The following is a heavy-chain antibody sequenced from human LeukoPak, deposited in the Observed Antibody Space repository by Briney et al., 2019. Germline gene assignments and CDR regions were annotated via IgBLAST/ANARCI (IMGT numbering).Heavy chain of an antibody. Sequence: GGSLRLSCAASGFIFSTYAMHWVRQAPGKGLEWVVLILYDGNNEYYADSVKGHFTISRDNSENTLYLQMNSLRAEDTAVYYCARAGGSYSFDYWGQGTPVTVSS. D-gene: IGHD3-22*01. CDR3: ARAGGSYSFDY. CDR2: ILYDGNNE. CDR1: GFIFSTYA. V-gene: IGHV3-30*04. J-gene: IGHJ4*02.